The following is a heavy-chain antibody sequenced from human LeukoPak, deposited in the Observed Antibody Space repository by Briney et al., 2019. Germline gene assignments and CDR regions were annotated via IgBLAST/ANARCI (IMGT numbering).Heavy chain of an antibody. D-gene: IGHD3-10*01. Sequence: GASVKVSCKASGYTFTDYYVYWVRQAPGQGLEWMGWINPNSGGTNYAQKFQGWVTMTRDTSISTAYMELSRLRSDNTAVYYCARDYYGSGSYYYADWGQGTLVTVSS. V-gene: IGHV1-2*04. CDR1: GYTFTDYY. CDR2: INPNSGGT. J-gene: IGHJ4*02. CDR3: ARDYYGSGSYYYAD.